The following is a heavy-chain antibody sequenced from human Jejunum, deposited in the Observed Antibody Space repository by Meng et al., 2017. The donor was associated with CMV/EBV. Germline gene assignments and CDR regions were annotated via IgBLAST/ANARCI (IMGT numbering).Heavy chain of an antibody. CDR3: ARENDYNNYFNL. V-gene: IGHV3-30*01. CDR1: SFTFSNYP. Sequence: VSSFTFSNYPLHWVRQAPGKGLEWVAVISYDESDQNYADSVKGRFTISRDYSKNALYLQMNSLRGDDTAVYYCARENDYNNYFNLWGQGTRVTVSS. D-gene: IGHD4-11*01. J-gene: IGHJ4*02. CDR2: ISYDESDQ.